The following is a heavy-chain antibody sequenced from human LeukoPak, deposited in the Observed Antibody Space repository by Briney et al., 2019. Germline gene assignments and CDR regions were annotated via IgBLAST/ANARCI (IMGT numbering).Heavy chain of an antibody. D-gene: IGHD3-3*01. V-gene: IGHV4-30-4*08. CDR2: IYYSGST. Sequence: PSQTLSLTCTVSGGSISSGDYYWSWIRQPPGKGLEWIGYIYYSGSTYYNPSLKSRVTISVDTSKNQFSLKLSSVTAADTAVYYCARAGGGGLRFLEWFSRDYYMGVWGKGTTVTVSS. J-gene: IGHJ6*03. CDR3: ARAGGGGLRFLEWFSRDYYMGV. CDR1: GGSISSGDYY.